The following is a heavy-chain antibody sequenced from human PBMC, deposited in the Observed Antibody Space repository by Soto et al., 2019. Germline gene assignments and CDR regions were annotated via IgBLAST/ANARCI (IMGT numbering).Heavy chain of an antibody. CDR1: GGSFSNNY. CDR2: ISPSGTT. Sequence: SETLSLTCAVYGGSFSNNYWTWFRQPPGKGLWWIGEISPSGTTKYIPSLKSRGTISVDTSRKQFFLKVTSVSAADTAVYYCATALWFGPQPAIWGPGTLVTVS. CDR3: ATALWFGPQPAI. D-gene: IGHD3-10*01. V-gene: IGHV4-34*01. J-gene: IGHJ4*02.